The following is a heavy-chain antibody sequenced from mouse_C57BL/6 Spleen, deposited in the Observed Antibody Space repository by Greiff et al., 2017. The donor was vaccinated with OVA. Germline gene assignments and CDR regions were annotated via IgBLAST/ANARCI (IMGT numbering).Heavy chain of an antibody. CDR3: ARRDDYEGYFDV. CDR1: GFTFSDYG. Sequence: DVMLVESGGGLVQPGGSLKLSCAASGFTFSDYGMAWVRQAPRKGPEWVAFISNLAYSIYYADTVTGRFTISRENAKNTLYLEMSSLRSEDTAMYYCARRDDYEGYFDVWGTGTTVTVSS. J-gene: IGHJ1*03. V-gene: IGHV5-15*04. CDR2: ISNLAYSI. D-gene: IGHD2-4*01.